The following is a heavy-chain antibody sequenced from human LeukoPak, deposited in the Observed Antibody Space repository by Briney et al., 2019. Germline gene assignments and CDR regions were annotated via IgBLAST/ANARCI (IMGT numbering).Heavy chain of an antibody. CDR3: XXXXXYXDSTSNCYSDY. CDR2: ISSSSSYI. Sequence: GGSLRLSCAASGVTFSSYTMNWVRQGPGKGLECVSSISSSSSYIYYADSLKGRFTISRDNAQNSLYLQMKSPRAEDTAVYYCXXXXXYXDSTSNCYSDYWGQGTLVTVPS. CDR1: GVTFSSYT. D-gene: IGHD2-2*01. J-gene: IGHJ4*02. V-gene: IGHV3-21*01.